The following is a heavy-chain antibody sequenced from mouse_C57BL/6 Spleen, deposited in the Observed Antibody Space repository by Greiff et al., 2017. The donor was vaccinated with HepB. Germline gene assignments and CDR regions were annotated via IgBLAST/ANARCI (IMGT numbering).Heavy chain of an antibody. Sequence: QVQLQQSGAELVKPGASVKLSCKASGYTFTEYTIHWVKQRSGQGLEWIGWFYPGSGSIKYNEKFKDKATLTADKSSSTVYMELSRLTSEDSAVYFCARHEEGFSYGYDGNWYFDVWGTGTTVTVSS. CDR2: FYPGSGSI. J-gene: IGHJ1*03. V-gene: IGHV1-62-2*01. CDR3: ARHEEGFSYGYDGNWYFDV. CDR1: GYTFTEYT. D-gene: IGHD2-2*01.